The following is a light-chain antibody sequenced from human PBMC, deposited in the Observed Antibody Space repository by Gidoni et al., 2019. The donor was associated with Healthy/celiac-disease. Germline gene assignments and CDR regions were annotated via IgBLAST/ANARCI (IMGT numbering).Light chain of an antibody. CDR2: GAS. V-gene: IGKV3-20*01. CDR1: QSVSSSY. J-gene: IGKJ3*01. Sequence: EIALTQSPGTLSLSPGERATLPCRASQSVSSSYLDWYQQKPGQAPRLLIYGASSRATGIPDRFSGSGSGTDFTLTISRLEPEDFAVYYCQQYGSSPFTFGPGTKVDIK. CDR3: QQYGSSPFT.